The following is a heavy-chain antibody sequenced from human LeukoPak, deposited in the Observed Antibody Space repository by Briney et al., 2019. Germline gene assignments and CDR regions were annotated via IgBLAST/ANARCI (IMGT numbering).Heavy chain of an antibody. V-gene: IGHV1-69*05. CDR2: IIPIFGTA. CDR1: GGTFSSYA. CDR3: ARVPYSSGWYETYYYYYYMDV. D-gene: IGHD6-19*01. J-gene: IGHJ6*03. Sequence: SVKVSCKASGGTFSSYAISWVRQAPGQGLEWMGGIIPIFGTANYAQKFQGRVTITTDESTSTAYMELSSLRSEDTAVYYCARVPYSSGWYETYYYYYYMDVWGKGTTVTVSS.